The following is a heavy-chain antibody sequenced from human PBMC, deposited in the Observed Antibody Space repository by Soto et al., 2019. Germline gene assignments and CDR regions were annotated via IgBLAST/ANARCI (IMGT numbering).Heavy chain of an antibody. J-gene: IGHJ4*02. CDR2: IDWDDDK. V-gene: IGHV2-70*01. D-gene: IGHD3-22*01. CDR3: ARIRDYYDSSGYSWFDY. Sequence: SGPTLVNPTQTLTLTCTFSGVSLSTSGMCVSWIRQPPGKALEWLALIDWDDDKYYSTSLKTRLTISKDTSKNQVVLTMTNMDPVDTATYYCARIRDYYDSSGYSWFDYWGQGTLVTVSS. CDR1: GVSLSTSGMC.